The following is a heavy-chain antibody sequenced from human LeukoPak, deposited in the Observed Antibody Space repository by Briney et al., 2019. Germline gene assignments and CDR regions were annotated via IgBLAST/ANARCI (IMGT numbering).Heavy chain of an antibody. CDR3: ARDPIPVAGKDYYYYMDV. CDR1: GGSISSSSYY. CDR2: IYYSGST. Sequence: TSETLSLTCTVSGGSISSSSYYWGWIRQPPGKGLEWIGSIYYSGSTYYNPSLKSRVTISVDTSKNQFSLKLSSVTAADTAVYYCARDPIPVAGKDYYYYMDVWGKGTTVTISS. V-gene: IGHV4-39*07. J-gene: IGHJ6*03. D-gene: IGHD6-19*01.